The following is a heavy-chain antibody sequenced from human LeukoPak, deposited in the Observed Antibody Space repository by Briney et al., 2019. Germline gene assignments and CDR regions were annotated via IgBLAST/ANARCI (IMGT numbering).Heavy chain of an antibody. CDR1: GGSISRYY. V-gene: IGHV4-59*01. CDR3: ASSSWYRTFDY. Sequence: PSETLSLTCTVSGGSISRYYWSRIRQPPGKGLEWIGYIYYSGSTNYNPSLKSRVTISVDTSKNQFSLKLSSVTAADTAVYYCASSSWYRTFDYWGQGTLVTVSS. J-gene: IGHJ4*02. D-gene: IGHD6-13*01. CDR2: IYYSGST.